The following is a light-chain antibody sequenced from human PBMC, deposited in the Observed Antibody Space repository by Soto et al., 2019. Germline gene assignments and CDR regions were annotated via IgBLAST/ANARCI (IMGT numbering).Light chain of an antibody. J-gene: IGKJ4*01. V-gene: IGKV1-5*01. CDR2: DVP. CDR3: QKYNHD. Sequence: DIQMTQSPSTLSASVGDRVTITCRASQSIETWLAWHQQKPGKAPKLLIYDVPTLESGVPSRFSGSASGTEFTLSISSLQPDDFEYYYWQKYNHDFGGGTRVDIK. CDR1: QSIETW.